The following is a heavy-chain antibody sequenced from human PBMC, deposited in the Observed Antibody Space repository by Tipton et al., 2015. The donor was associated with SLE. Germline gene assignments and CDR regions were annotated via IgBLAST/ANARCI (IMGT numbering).Heavy chain of an antibody. V-gene: IGHV4-59*01. CDR2: VYINGAT. J-gene: IGHJ3*01. CDR3: ARLNWAPDFRAAFDG. CDR1: GGSIGGYY. D-gene: IGHD7-27*01. Sequence: TLSLTCTVSGGSIGGYYWSWIRQPPGKGLEWIGYVYINGATRYNPSLEGRVTISLDKSKNQFYLNLNSVTAADTALYYCARLNWAPDFRAAFDGWGQRTMVTVSS.